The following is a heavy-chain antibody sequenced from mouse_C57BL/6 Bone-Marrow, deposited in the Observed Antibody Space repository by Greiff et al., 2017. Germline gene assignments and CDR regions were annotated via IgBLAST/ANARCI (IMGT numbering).Heavy chain of an antibody. D-gene: IGHD1-1*01. CDR3: ARTGSSYDAMDY. CDR2: IHPNSGST. J-gene: IGHJ4*01. V-gene: IGHV1-64*01. Sequence: VQLQQPGAELVKPGASVKLSCKASGYTFTSYWMHWVKQRPGQGLEWIGMIHPNSGSTNYNEKFKSKATLTVDRSSSTAYMQLSSLTSEDSAVYYCARTGSSYDAMDYWGQGTSVTVSS. CDR1: GYTFTSYW.